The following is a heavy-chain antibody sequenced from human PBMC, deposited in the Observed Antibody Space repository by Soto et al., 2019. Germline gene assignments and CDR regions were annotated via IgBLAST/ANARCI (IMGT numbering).Heavy chain of an antibody. V-gene: IGHV3-30*18. Sequence: GGSLRLSCEASGFSFSGYGMHCVRQAPGKGLEWVSFVSYEGSNKYYADSVKGRFTISRDNSKNTLYLQMNSLRAEDTAVYYCAKAVTYYYDSSGQNWGQGTLVTVSS. CDR1: GFSFSGYG. CDR3: AKAVTYYYDSSGQN. D-gene: IGHD3-22*01. J-gene: IGHJ4*02. CDR2: VSYEGSNK.